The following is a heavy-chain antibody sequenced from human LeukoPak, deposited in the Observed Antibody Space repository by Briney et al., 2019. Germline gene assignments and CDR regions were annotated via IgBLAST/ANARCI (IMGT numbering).Heavy chain of an antibody. J-gene: IGHJ4*02. Sequence: GGSLRLSCAASGFNFNNYWMNWIRQAPGKGLEWVASIKRDGSEQRYVDSVEGRFTISRDSAKSSLFLHMNSLRVEDTALYYCARVNYGLDIWGQGTPVTVSS. CDR1: GFNFNNYW. CDR3: ARVNYGLDI. V-gene: IGHV3-7*03. D-gene: IGHD3-10*01. CDR2: IKRDGSEQ.